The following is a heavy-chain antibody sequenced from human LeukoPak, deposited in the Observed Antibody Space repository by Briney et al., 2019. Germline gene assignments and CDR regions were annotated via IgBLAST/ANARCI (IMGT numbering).Heavy chain of an antibody. J-gene: IGHJ4*02. Sequence: ASVKVSCKASGYTFTSYGISWVRQAPGQGLEWMGWISANNGNTNYAQKLQGRVTMTTDTSTSTAYMELRSLRSDDTAVYYCARGYYYDSSGYTPFDYWGQGTLVTVSS. CDR1: GYTFTSYG. CDR3: ARGYYYDSSGYTPFDY. V-gene: IGHV1-18*01. CDR2: ISANNGNT. D-gene: IGHD3-22*01.